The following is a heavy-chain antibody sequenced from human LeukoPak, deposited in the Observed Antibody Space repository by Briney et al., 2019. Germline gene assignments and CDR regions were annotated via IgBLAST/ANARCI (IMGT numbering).Heavy chain of an antibody. CDR1: GFTFSSYA. CDR2: ISYDGSNK. Sequence: PGRSLRLSCAASGFTFSSYAMHWVRQAPGKGLEWVAVISYDGSNKYYADSVKGRFTISRDNSKNTLYLQMNSLRAEDTAVYYCARDFANYDFWSGYSYGMDVWGQGTTVTVSS. V-gene: IGHV3-30-3*01. CDR3: ARDFANYDFWSGYSYGMDV. D-gene: IGHD3-3*01. J-gene: IGHJ6*02.